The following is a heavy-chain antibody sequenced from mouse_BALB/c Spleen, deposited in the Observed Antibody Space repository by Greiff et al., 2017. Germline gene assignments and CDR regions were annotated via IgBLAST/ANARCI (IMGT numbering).Heavy chain of an antibody. V-gene: IGHV1-9*01. J-gene: IGHJ4*01. CDR1: GYTFSSYW. Sequence: QVQLKQSGAELMKPGASVKISCKATGYTFSSYWIEWVKQRPGHGLEWIGEILPGSGSTNYNEKFKGKATFTADTSSNTAYMQLSSLTSEDSAVYYCARYRYDGPLAMDYWGQGTSVTVSS. D-gene: IGHD2-14*01. CDR3: ARYRYDGPLAMDY. CDR2: ILPGSGST.